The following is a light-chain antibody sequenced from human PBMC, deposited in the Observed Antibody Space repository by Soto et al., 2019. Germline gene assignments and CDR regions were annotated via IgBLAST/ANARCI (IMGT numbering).Light chain of an antibody. CDR3: QQYYTAPS. V-gene: IGKV1-39*01. CDR1: QSIRIY. Sequence: DIQMTQSPSSLSASVGDRVTITCRASQSIRIYINWYQQKPGKVPKILIYAASSLQGGVPSRFSGSGSGTDFTLTISSLQPEDFASYYCQQYYTAPSFGQGTKVEIK. J-gene: IGKJ1*01. CDR2: AAS.